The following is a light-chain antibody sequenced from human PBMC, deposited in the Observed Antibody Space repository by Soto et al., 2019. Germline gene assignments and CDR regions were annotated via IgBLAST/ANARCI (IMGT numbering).Light chain of an antibody. CDR1: SGHSSYA. J-gene: IGLJ2*01. V-gene: IGLV4-69*01. CDR2: LNSDGSH. CDR3: QTGGTGIVV. Sequence: QPVLTQSPSASASLGASVKLTCTLSSGHSSYAIAWHQQQPEKGPRYLMKLNSDGSHSKGDGIPDRFSGSSSGAERYLTISSLQSEDEADYYCQTGGTGIVVFGGGTKLTVL.